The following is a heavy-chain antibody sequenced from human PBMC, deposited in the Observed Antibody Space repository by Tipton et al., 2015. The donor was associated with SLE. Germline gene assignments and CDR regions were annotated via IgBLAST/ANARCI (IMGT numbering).Heavy chain of an antibody. CDR2: IYGGGGT. J-gene: IGHJ6*03. CDR3: ARGGYNNPYFYYMDV. V-gene: IGHV3-53*01. Sequence: SLRLSCAASGFTVSSDYMCWVRQAPGKGLEWVSVIYGGGGTYYADSVKGRFTISRDNSKNSLFLHMNSLRAEDTAVYYCARGGYNNPYFYYMDVWGKGTTVTVSS. D-gene: IGHD3-10*01. CDR1: GFTVSSDY.